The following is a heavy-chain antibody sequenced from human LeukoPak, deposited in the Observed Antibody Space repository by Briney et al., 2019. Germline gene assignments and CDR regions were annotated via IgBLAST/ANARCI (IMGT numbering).Heavy chain of an antibody. CDR3: ARETDIAVAGFFDY. Sequence: PSETLSLTCTVSGYSISSGYYWGWIRQPPGKGLEWIGSIYHSGSTYYNPSLESRVTISVDTSKNQFSLKLSSVTAADTAMYYCARETDIAVAGFFDYWGQGTLVTVSS. D-gene: IGHD6-19*01. CDR1: GYSISSGYY. V-gene: IGHV4-38-2*02. J-gene: IGHJ4*02. CDR2: IYHSGST.